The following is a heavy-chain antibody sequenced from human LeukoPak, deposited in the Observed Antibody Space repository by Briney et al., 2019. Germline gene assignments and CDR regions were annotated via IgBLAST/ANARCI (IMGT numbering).Heavy chain of an antibody. V-gene: IGHV3-48*01. Sequence: GGSLRLSCTASGFTFSSYSMNWVRQAPGKGLEWVSYISSSSTIYYADSVKGRFTISRDNSKNTLYLQMNSLRAEDTAVYYCAKDSGGSYDYWGQGTLVTVSS. CDR1: GFTFSSYS. CDR3: AKDSGGSYDY. D-gene: IGHD1-26*01. CDR2: ISSSSTI. J-gene: IGHJ4*02.